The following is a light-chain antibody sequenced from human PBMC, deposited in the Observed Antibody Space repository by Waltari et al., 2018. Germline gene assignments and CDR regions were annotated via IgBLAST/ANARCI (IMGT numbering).Light chain of an antibody. CDR1: QSVLYSSNNKNY. V-gene: IGKV4-1*01. Sequence: DIVMTQSPDSLTVSLGERATINCKSSQSVLYSSNNKNYLAWFQQKPGQPPKLLIYWASARDSGVPDRFSGSGSGTDFTLTISSLQAEDVAFYYCQQYYTPPWTFGQGTKVEI. J-gene: IGKJ1*01. CDR3: QQYYTPPWT. CDR2: WAS.